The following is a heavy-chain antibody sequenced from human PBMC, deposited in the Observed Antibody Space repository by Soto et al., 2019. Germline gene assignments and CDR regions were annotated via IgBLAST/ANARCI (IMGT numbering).Heavy chain of an antibody. CDR3: ARVPVTIPYYYYGMDV. D-gene: IGHD4-17*01. CDR2: IYYSGST. Sequence: TVSGGSVSSGSYYWSWIRQPPGKGLEWIGYIYYSGSTNYNPSLKSRVTISVDTSKNQFSLKLSSVTAADTAVYYCARVPVTIPYYYYGMDVWGQGTTVTVSS. V-gene: IGHV4-61*01. CDR1: GGSVSSGSYY. J-gene: IGHJ6*02.